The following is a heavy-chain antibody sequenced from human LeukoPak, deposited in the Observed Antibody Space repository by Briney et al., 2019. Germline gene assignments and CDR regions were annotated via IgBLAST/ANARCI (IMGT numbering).Heavy chain of an antibody. CDR1: GFTFSSYW. J-gene: IGHJ6*03. V-gene: IGHV3-74*01. Sequence: GGSLRLSCAASGFTFSSYWMHWVRQAPGKGLVWVSRINSDGSSTSYADSVKGRFTISRDNAKNSLYLQMNSLRAEDTAVYYCARRKTTVTYYYYYYMDVWGKGTTVTVSS. D-gene: IGHD4-17*01. CDR3: ARRKTTVTYYYYYYMDV. CDR2: INSDGSST.